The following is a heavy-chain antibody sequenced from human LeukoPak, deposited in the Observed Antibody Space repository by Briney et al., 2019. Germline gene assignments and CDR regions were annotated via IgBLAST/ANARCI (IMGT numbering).Heavy chain of an antibody. CDR1: GYSFTSYW. CDR3: ARLPEGYYPTGDYYFDY. D-gene: IGHD3-22*01. V-gene: IGHV5-51*01. J-gene: IGHJ4*02. CDR2: IYPGDSDT. Sequence: GESLKISCKGSGYSFTSYWIGWVRQMPGKGLEWMGIIYPGDSDTRYSPSFQGQVTISADKSISTAYLQWSSLKASDTAMYYCARLPEGYYPTGDYYFDYWGQGTLVTVSS.